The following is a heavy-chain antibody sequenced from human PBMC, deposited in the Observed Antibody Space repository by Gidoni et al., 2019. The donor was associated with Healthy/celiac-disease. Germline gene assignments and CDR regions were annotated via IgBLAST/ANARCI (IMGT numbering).Heavy chain of an antibody. CDR3: AKEARGIAVVTAIGSY. D-gene: IGHD2-21*02. J-gene: IGHJ4*02. Sequence: EVQLLESGGGLVQPGGSLRLSCAASGFTFSSYAMGWVRQAPGKGLEWVAAISGSGGSTYYAESVKGRFTISRDNSKNTLYLQMNSLRAEDTAVYYCAKEARGIAVVTAIGSYWGQGTLVTVSS. CDR2: ISGSGGST. CDR1: GFTFSSYA. V-gene: IGHV3-23*01.